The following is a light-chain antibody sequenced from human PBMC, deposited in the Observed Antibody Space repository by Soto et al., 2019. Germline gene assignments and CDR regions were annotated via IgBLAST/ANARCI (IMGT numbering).Light chain of an antibody. Sequence: QAVVTQPASVSGSLGQSITISCTGTGSDIAAYNYISWYQQLPGKAPKLMIYQVTIRPSGISNRFSGSKSGNTASLTISGLQAEDEADYYCTSFSSTTSLYVFGTGTKLTVL. CDR1: GSDIAAYNY. CDR3: TSFSSTTSLYV. V-gene: IGLV2-14*01. CDR2: QVT. J-gene: IGLJ1*01.